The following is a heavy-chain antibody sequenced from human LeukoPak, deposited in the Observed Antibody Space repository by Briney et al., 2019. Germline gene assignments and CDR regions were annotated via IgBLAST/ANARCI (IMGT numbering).Heavy chain of an antibody. CDR2: ISSSGGST. CDR1: GFTFSSYA. D-gene: IGHD1-1*01. Sequence: GGSLRLSCAASGFTFSSYAMSWVRQAPGKGLEWVSAISSSGGSTYYADSVKGRFTISRDNSKNTLYLQMNSLRAEDTSVYYCAPGTVGGIDYWGQGTLVTVSS. V-gene: IGHV3-23*01. J-gene: IGHJ4*02. CDR3: APGTVGGIDY.